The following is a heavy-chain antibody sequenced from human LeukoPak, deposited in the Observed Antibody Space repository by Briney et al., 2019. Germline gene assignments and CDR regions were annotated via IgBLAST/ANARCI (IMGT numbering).Heavy chain of an antibody. D-gene: IGHD6-13*01. CDR2: INHSGST. J-gene: IGHJ1*01. V-gene: IGHV4-34*01. CDR3: ARGSSSSWYAYFQH. CDR1: GGSFSGYY. Sequence: SETLSLTCAVYGGSFSGYYWSWIRQPPGKGLEWIGEINHSGSTNYNPSLKSRVTISVDTSKNQFSLKLSSVTAADTAVYYCARGSSSSWYAYFQHWGQGTLVTVSS.